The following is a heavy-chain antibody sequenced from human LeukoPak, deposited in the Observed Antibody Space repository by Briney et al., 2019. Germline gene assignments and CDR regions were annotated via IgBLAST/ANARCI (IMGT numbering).Heavy chain of an antibody. Sequence: GGSLRLSCAASGFTFSSYAMSWVRQAPGKGLEWVSVISGSGGSTYYADSVKGRFTIPRDNCKNTLYLQMNSLRAEDTAVYYCAGSTVTTVSYYYGMDVWGQGTTVTVSS. CDR1: GFTFSSYA. D-gene: IGHD4-17*01. CDR3: AGSTVTTVSYYYGMDV. V-gene: IGHV3-23*01. J-gene: IGHJ6*02. CDR2: ISGSGGST.